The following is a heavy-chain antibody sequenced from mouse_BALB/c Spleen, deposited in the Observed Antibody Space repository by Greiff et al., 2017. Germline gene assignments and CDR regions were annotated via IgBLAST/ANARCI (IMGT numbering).Heavy chain of an antibody. J-gene: IGHJ3*01. CDR3: AKRGTYGNYDAY. V-gene: IGHV3-8*02. Sequence: EVKLMESGPSLVKPSQTLSLTCSVTGDSITSGYWNWIRKFPGNKLEYMGYISYSGSTYYNPSLKSRISITRDTSKNQYYLQLNSVTTEDTATYYCAKRGTYGNYDAYWGQGTLVTVSA. D-gene: IGHD2-1*01. CDR2: ISYSGST. CDR1: GDSITSGY.